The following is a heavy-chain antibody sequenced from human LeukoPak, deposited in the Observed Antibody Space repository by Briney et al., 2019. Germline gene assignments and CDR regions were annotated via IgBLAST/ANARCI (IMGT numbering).Heavy chain of an antibody. CDR2: ISYDGSNK. J-gene: IGHJ3*01. D-gene: IGHD6-19*01. CDR1: GFXFSSYG. Sequence: GGSLRLSCAASGFXFSSYGIHWVRQAPGKGLEWVAVISYDGSNKFYADSVKGRFTISRDNSKNTLYLQMNSLRAEDTAVYYCAKLGYSSGWYDFQIDAFDFWGQGTMVTVSS. CDR3: AKLGYSSGWYDFQIDAFDF. V-gene: IGHV3-30*18.